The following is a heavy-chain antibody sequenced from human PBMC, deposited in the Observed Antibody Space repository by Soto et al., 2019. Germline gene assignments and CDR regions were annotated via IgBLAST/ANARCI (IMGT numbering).Heavy chain of an antibody. D-gene: IGHD4-4*01. V-gene: IGHV4-59*01. CDR2: IYYSGRA. Sequence: NPSETLSLTCSISGVSINNYYGSWIRQPPGRGLEWIAYIYYSGRASYSPTLKSRDAISVDTSKNQFSLKLTSVAAADTAVYYCARADYSKIAYWGQGTQVTVSS. J-gene: IGHJ4*02. CDR3: ARADYSKIAY. CDR1: GVSINNYY.